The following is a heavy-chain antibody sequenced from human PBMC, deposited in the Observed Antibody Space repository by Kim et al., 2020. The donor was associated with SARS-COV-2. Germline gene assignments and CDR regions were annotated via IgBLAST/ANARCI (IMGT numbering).Heavy chain of an antibody. CDR1: GFTVSSNY. CDR2: IYSGGST. J-gene: IGHJ3*02. CDR3: AAWELDRAFDI. D-gene: IGHD1-26*01. V-gene: IGHV3-53*01. Sequence: GGSLRLSCAASGFTVSSNYMSWVRQAPGKGLEWVSVIYSGGSTYYADSVKGRFTISRDNSKNTLYLQMNSLRAEDTAVYYCAAWELDRAFDIWGQGTMVTVSS.